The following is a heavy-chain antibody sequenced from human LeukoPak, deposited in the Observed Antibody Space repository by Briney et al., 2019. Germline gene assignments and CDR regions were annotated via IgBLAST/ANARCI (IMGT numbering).Heavy chain of an antibody. Sequence: GGSLRLSCAASGVTFSNAWMSWVRQAPGKGLEWVGRIKSKTDGGTTDYAAPVKGRFTILRDDSKNTLYLQLSSLKTEDTAVYYCTTSPRSDCSSTSCLGNWFDPWGQGTLVTVS. CDR1: GVTFSNAW. D-gene: IGHD2-2*01. V-gene: IGHV3-15*01. CDR3: TTSPRSDCSSTSCLGNWFDP. CDR2: IKSKTDGGTT. J-gene: IGHJ5*02.